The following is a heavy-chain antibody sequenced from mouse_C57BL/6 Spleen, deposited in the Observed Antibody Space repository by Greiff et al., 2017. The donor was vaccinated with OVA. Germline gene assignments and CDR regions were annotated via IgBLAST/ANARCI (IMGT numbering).Heavy chain of an antibody. CDR1: GYTFTSYW. CDR2: IDPSDSET. CDR3: ARNPPLKYGNQLGSFDY. D-gene: IGHD2-10*02. Sequence: QVQLQQPGAELVRPGSSVKLSCKASGYTFTSYWMHWVKQRPIQGLEWIGNIDPSDSETHYNQKFKDKATLTGDKASSTAYMQLISLTSTDSAVYYCARNPPLKYGNQLGSFDYWGQGTTLTVSS. J-gene: IGHJ2*01. V-gene: IGHV1-52*01.